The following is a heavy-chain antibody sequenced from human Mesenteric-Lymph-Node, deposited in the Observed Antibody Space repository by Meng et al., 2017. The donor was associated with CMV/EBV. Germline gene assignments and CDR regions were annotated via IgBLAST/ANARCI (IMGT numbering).Heavy chain of an antibody. J-gene: IGHJ4*02. CDR1: GYTFTSYD. Sequence: ASVKVSCKASGYTFTSYDINWVRQATGQGLEWMGWMNPNSGNTGYAQKFQGRVTITRNTSISTAYMELSSLRSEDTAVYYCAGGGYNSGRFDYWGQGTLVTVSS. D-gene: IGHD5-24*01. V-gene: IGHV1-8*03. CDR3: AGGGYNSGRFDY. CDR2: MNPNSGNT.